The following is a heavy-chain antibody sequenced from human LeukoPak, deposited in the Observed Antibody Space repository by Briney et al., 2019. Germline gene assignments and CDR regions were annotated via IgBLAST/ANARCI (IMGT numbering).Heavy chain of an antibody. Sequence: SETLSLTCTVSGGSISPFYFNWIRQPPGKGLEWIGYISYSGSTNYNPSLKSRVTISVDTSKNQFSLKLSSVTAADTAVYYCARRASSGWYGYYYYHYMDVWGKGTTGTVSS. J-gene: IGHJ6*03. CDR1: GGSISPFY. D-gene: IGHD6-19*01. CDR2: ISYSGST. CDR3: ARRASSGWYGYYYYHYMDV. V-gene: IGHV4-59*01.